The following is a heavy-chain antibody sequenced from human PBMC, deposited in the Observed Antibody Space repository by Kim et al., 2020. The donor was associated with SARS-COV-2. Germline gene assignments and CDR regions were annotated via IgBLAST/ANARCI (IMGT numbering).Heavy chain of an antibody. J-gene: IGHJ4*02. CDR3: ARDRGKLVGQQLLIDY. CDR2: INPSGGST. D-gene: IGHD6-13*01. CDR1: GYTFTSYY. V-gene: IGHV1-46*01. Sequence: ASVKVSCKASGYTFTSYYMHWVRQAPGQGLEWMGIINPSGGSTSYAQKFQGRVTMTRDTSTSTVYMELSSLRSEDTAVYYCARDRGKLVGQQLLIDYWGQGTLVTVSS.